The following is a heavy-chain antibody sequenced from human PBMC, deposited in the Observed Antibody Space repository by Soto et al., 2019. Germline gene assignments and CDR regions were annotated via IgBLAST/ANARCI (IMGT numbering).Heavy chain of an antibody. J-gene: IGHJ4*02. V-gene: IGHV2-5*01. CDR3: GHRICGRPVDY. Sequence: ESDPTLVNPTQTLTLTCTFSGFSLSPSEVGVGWIRQPPGKALAWLALVYWYDDKFYNPTLKSRLTITEDNSKNQVVLAMTNMDPVDTATYYCGHRICGRPVDYWGQGTLVTVSS. CDR2: VYWYDDK. D-gene: IGHD2-21*01. CDR1: GFSLSPSEVG.